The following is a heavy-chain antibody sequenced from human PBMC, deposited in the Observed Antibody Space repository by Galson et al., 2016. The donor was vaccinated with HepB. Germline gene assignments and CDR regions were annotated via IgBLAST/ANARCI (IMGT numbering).Heavy chain of an antibody. V-gene: IGHV3-23*01. J-gene: IGHJ2*01. CDR1: GFTFDTYA. CDR3: AEANSSSWYRGWWFDL. D-gene: IGHD6-13*01. Sequence: LRLSCAASGFTFDTYAMSWVRQAPGKGLEWVSSIRDRGASTYYADSVKGRFTISRDNSKNTMYLQMNSLRAEDTAVYYCAEANSSSWYRGWWFDLWGRGTLVTGSS. CDR2: IRDRGAST.